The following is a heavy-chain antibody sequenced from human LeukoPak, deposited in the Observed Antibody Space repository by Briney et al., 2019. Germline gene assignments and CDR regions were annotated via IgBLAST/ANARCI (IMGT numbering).Heavy chain of an antibody. CDR2: IFPSGGEI. D-gene: IGHD1-26*01. CDR1: GFTFDRFT. J-gene: IGHJ4*02. CDR3: SKARIVGPPTPLRF. Sequence: GGSLRLSCAASGFTFDRFTIHWVRQTPGKGLEWVSSIFPSGGEIHYADSVRGRFTISRDNSKSTLSLQMNSLRAEDTAVYYCSKARIVGPPTPLRFWGQGTLVTVSS. V-gene: IGHV3-23*01.